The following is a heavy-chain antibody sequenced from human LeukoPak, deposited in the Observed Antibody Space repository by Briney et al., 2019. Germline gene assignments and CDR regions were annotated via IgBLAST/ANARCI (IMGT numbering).Heavy chain of an antibody. CDR1: GFTFRNAW. Sequence: GGSLRLSCDTSGFTFRNAWMSWVRQAPGKGLEWVGRIKSKTDGGTTDYAAPVKGRFTISRDDSKNMLYLQMNSLKTEDTAVYYCTTGPIEITFGGVIVVPWGQGTLVTVSS. CDR2: IKSKTDGGTT. CDR3: TTGPIEITFGGVIVVP. J-gene: IGHJ4*02. D-gene: IGHD3-16*02. V-gene: IGHV3-15*01.